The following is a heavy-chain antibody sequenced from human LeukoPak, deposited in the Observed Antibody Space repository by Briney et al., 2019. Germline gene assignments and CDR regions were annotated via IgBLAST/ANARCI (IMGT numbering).Heavy chain of an antibody. CDR1: GGSISSYY. D-gene: IGHD2-2*01. CDR3: ARDLGYCSTTSCAMAFDI. CDR2: IYYSGST. J-gene: IGHJ3*02. V-gene: IGHV4-59*01. Sequence: KTSETLSLTCTVSGGSISSYYWSWIRQPPGKGLEWIGYIYYSGSTNYNPSLKSRVTISVDTSKNQFSLKLSSVTAADTAVYYCARDLGYCSTTSCAMAFDIWGQGTMVTVSS.